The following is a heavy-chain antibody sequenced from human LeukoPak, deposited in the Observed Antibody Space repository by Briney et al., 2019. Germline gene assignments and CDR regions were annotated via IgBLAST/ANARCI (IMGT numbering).Heavy chain of an antibody. Sequence: SVTVSCTASGFTFTSSAMQWVRQARGQRLEWIGWIFVGSGNTNYAQKFQERVTITRDMSTSTAYMELSSLRSEDTAVYYCAAVNPYCSSTSCYTFDYWGQGTLVTVSS. CDR1: GFTFTSSA. V-gene: IGHV1-58*02. J-gene: IGHJ4*02. CDR2: IFVGSGNT. CDR3: AAVNPYCSSTSCYTFDY. D-gene: IGHD2-2*02.